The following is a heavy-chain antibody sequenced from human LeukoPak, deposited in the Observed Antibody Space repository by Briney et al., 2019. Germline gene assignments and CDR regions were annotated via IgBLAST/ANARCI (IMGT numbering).Heavy chain of an antibody. J-gene: IGHJ4*02. CDR1: GYTFITYG. D-gene: IGHD6-6*01. CDR2: ISTHYGKT. Sequence: ASVRVSCKASGYTFITYGITWVRQAPGQGLEWMGWISTHYGKTYYAQKLQGRVTMTRDTSTSTVYMELSSLRSDDTAVYYCARTAARRFDYWGQGTLVTVSS. V-gene: IGHV1-18*01. CDR3: ARTAARRFDY.